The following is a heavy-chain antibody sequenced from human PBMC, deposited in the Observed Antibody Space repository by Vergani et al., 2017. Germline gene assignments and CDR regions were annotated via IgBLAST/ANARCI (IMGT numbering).Heavy chain of an antibody. V-gene: IGHV1-46*03. CDR1: GYSFSDYY. CDR3: TRDFDPNGSGTSEFFQH. Sequence: QVQLVQSGPEVRKPGASVKVSCKTSGYSFSDYYMHWVRQAPGQGPEWVGIINPGGGGTSYAQKFQGRVTLTRDTSTKTIYMELSSLRSEDTAVYYCTRDFDPNGSGTSEFFQHWGQGSLVVVSS. J-gene: IGHJ1*01. D-gene: IGHD3-10*01. CDR2: INPGGGGT.